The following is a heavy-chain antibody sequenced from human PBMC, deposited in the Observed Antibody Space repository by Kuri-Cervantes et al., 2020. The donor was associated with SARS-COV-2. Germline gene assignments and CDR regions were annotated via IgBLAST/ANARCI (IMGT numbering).Heavy chain of an antibody. J-gene: IGHJ4*02. D-gene: IGHD1-1*01. CDR1: GFTFSNYA. V-gene: IGHV3-30*07. Sequence: GESLKISCAASGFTFSNYAMYWVRQAPGKGLESMAVISYDGSNKYYADSVKGRFTISRDSAKNSLYLQMNSLRAEDTAVYYCVRDGDHWNFDYWGQGTLVTVSS. CDR3: VRDGDHWNFDY. CDR2: ISYDGSNK.